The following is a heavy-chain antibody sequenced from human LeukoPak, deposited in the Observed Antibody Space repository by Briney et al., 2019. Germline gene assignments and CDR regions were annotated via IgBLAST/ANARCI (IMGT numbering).Heavy chain of an antibody. Sequence: PGGALRLSCAASGFTFSTYAMHWVRQAPGKGLEWVAVISYDGSNKYYADSVKGRFTISRDNSKNTLYLQMNSLRAEDTAVYYCAKDLRKYADYWGQGTLVTVSS. CDR2: ISYDGSNK. D-gene: IGHD3-3*01. CDR1: GFTFSTYA. V-gene: IGHV3-30-3*01. J-gene: IGHJ4*02. CDR3: AKDLRKYADY.